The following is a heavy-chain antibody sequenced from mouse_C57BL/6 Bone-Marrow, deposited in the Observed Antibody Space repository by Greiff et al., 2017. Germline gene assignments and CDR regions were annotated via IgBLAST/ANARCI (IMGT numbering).Heavy chain of an antibody. J-gene: IGHJ2*01. V-gene: IGHV1-81*01. CDR2: IYPRSGNT. Sequence: VQGVESGAELARPGASVKLSCKASGYTFTSYGISWVKQRTGQGLEWIGEIYPRSGNTYYNEKFKGKATLTADKSSSTAYMELRSLTSEDSAVYFCAKLTGYYFDYWGQGTTLTVSS. CDR3: AKLTGYYFDY. D-gene: IGHD4-1*01. CDR1: GYTFTSYG.